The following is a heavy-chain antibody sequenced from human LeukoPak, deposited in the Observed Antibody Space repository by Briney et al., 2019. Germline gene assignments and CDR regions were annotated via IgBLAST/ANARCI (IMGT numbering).Heavy chain of an antibody. J-gene: IGHJ6*03. CDR2: ISSSGSTI. CDR3: ARGQYYYMDV. CDR1: GFTFSSYE. V-gene: IGHV3-48*03. Sequence: GGSLRLSCAASGFTFSSYEMNWVRQAPGKGLEWVSYISSSGSTIYYADSVKGRFTISRDNAKNSLYLQMNSLRAEDTAVYYCARGQYYYMDVWGKGTTVTVSS.